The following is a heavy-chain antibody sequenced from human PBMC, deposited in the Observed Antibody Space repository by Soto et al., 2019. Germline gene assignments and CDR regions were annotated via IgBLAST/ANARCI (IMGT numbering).Heavy chain of an antibody. CDR3: ARDPFPKGT. J-gene: IGHJ5*02. V-gene: IGHV1-69*04. Sequence: SVKVSCKASGYTFTSYYMHWVRQAPGQGLEWMGRIIPILGIANYAQKFQGRVTITADKSTSTAYMELSSLRSEDTAVYYCARDPFPKGTWGQGTLVTVSS. CDR1: GYTFTSYY. CDR2: IIPILGIA.